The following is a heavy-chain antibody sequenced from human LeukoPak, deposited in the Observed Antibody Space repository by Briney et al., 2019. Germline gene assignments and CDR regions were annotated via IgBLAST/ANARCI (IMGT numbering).Heavy chain of an antibody. CDR3: AGSLDYATAPVDY. CDR1: GFTFSSYS. J-gene: IGHJ4*02. Sequence: PGGSLRLSCAASGFTFSSYSMNWVRQAPGKGLEWVSSISSSSSYIYYADSVKGRFTISRDNAKNSLYLQMNSLRAEDTAVYYCAGSLDYATAPVDYWGQGTLVTVSS. D-gene: IGHD4-17*01. V-gene: IGHV3-21*01. CDR2: ISSSSSYI.